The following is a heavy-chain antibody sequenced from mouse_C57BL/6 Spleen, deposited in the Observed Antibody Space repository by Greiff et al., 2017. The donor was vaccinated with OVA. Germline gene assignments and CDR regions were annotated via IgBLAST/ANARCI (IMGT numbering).Heavy chain of an antibody. Sequence: QVQLQQPGAELVMPGASVKLSCKASGYTFTSYWMHWVKQRPGQGFEWIGEIDPSDSYTNYNQKFKGKSTLTVDKSSSTAYMQLSSLTSEDSAVYYCARGKEYYFDYWGQGTTLTVSS. D-gene: IGHD2-1*01. J-gene: IGHJ2*01. CDR1: GYTFTSYW. CDR3: ARGKEYYFDY. CDR2: IDPSDSYT. V-gene: IGHV1-69*01.